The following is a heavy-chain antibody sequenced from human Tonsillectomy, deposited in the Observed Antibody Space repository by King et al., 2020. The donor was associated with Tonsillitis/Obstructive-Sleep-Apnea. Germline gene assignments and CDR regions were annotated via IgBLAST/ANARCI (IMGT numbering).Heavy chain of an antibody. CDR1: GYTFTNYW. D-gene: IGHD1-20*01. J-gene: IGHJ6*03. Sequence: VQLVESGAEVKKPGESLKISCLGSGYTFTNYWIAWVRQMPGKGLESMGIMYAGDSDARYSPAFHGQITFSADRSVNTAYLQWSSLKASDTAIYYCARVGRPDLTGNAPGIQYYYMDVWGKGTTVTVSS. V-gene: IGHV5-51*01. CDR2: MYAGDSDA. CDR3: ARVGRPDLTGNAPGIQYYYMDV.